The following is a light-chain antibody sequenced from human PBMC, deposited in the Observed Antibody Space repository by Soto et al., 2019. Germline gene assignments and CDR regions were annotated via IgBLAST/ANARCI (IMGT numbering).Light chain of an antibody. CDR3: QGLNDYPIY. CDR1: QGISSY. V-gene: IGKV1-9*01. CDR2: AAS. Sequence: DIQLTQSPSFLSASVGDRVTITCRASQGISSYLAWYQQKPGEAPKFLIYAASTLRGGVPSRFSGSGSGTEFTLPISRLQPEDFATYYCQGLNDYPIYFGHGTRLEI. J-gene: IGKJ5*01.